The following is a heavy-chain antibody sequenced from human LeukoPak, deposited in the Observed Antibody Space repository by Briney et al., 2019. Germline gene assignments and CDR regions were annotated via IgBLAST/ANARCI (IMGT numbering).Heavy chain of an antibody. D-gene: IGHD3-16*01. J-gene: IGHJ3*02. CDR3: ARALWGDAFDI. CDR1: GGSISRYY. Sequence: PPGTLSLTCTVSGGSISRYYWSWIRQPPGKGLEWIGYIYTSGSTNYNPSLKSRVTISVDTYKNQFSLKLSSVTAADTAVYYGARALWGDAFDIWGQGTMVTVSS. CDR2: IYTSGST. V-gene: IGHV4-4*09.